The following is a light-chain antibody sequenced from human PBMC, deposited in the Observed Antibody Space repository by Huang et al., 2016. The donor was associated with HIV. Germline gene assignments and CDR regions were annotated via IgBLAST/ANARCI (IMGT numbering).Light chain of an antibody. J-gene: IGKJ5*01. CDR2: GAS. Sequence: EMVMTQSPATLSVSPGERATLSCRASQSVGSNLAWYQQRPGQAPRLLMYGASTRATGIPARFSGSGSGAEFTLTISSLQSEDFAIYYCLQYSSWPPVTFGQGTRQEI. CDR3: LQYSSWPPVT. CDR1: QSVGSN. V-gene: IGKV3D-15*01.